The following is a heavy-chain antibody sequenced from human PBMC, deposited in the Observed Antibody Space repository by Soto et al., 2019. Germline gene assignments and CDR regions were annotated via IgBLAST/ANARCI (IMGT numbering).Heavy chain of an antibody. J-gene: IGHJ6*02. V-gene: IGHV6-1*01. CDR3: ARAKRVKYSSGWYDNYYYYYGMDV. CDR1: GDSVSSNSAA. D-gene: IGHD6-19*01. CDR2: TYYRSKWYN. Sequence: SQTLSRTCAISGDSVSSNSAAWNWIRQSPSRGLEWLGRTYYRSKWYNDYAVSVKSRITINPDTSKNQFSLQLNSVTPEDTAVYYCARAKRVKYSSGWYDNYYYYYGMDVWGQGTTVTVSS.